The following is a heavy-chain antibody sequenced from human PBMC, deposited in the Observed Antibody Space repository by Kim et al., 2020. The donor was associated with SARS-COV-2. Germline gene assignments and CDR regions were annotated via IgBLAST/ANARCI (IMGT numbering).Heavy chain of an antibody. Sequence: SETLSLTCTVSGGSISSYYWSWIRQPPGKGLEWIGYIYYSGSTNYNPSLKSRVTISVDTSKNQFSLKLSSVTAADTAVYYCARWHPAYWNAGYYFDYWGQGTLVTVSS. V-gene: IGHV4-59*08. D-gene: IGHD1-1*01. CDR1: GGSISSYY. J-gene: IGHJ4*02. CDR2: IYYSGST. CDR3: ARWHPAYWNAGYYFDY.